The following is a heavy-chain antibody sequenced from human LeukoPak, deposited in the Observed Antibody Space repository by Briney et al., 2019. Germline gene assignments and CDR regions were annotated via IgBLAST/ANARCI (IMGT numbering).Heavy chain of an antibody. Sequence: GASVKVSCKASGYTFTTFGITWVRQAPGQGLEWMGWISTYNGNTNYAQNLQGRVTLTTDTSTSTAYMELSRLRSDDTAVYYCSSRDSMDVWGQGTTVTVSS. V-gene: IGHV1-18*01. CDR3: SSRDSMDV. CDR2: ISTYNGNT. CDR1: GYTFTTFG. J-gene: IGHJ6*02. D-gene: IGHD6-13*01.